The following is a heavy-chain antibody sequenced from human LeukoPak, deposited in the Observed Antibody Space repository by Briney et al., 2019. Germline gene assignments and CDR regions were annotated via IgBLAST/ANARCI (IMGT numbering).Heavy chain of an antibody. J-gene: IGHJ3*02. CDR3: AKSYYYGSGDYSLTAFDI. D-gene: IGHD3-10*01. CDR1: VFRFSSYG. V-gene: IGHV3-30*18. Sequence: GGSLRLSCAASVFRFSSYGMHWVRQAPGKGLEGVAVISYEGSNKYYADSVKGRFTISRDKSKNTLNLQMNSLRDEDTAVYYCAKSYYYGSGDYSLTAFDIWGQGTMVTVSS. CDR2: ISYEGSNK.